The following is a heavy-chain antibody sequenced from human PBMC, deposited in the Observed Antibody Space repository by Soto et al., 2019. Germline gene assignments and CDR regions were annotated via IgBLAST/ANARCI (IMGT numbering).Heavy chain of an antibody. CDR3: GPGTRYDFWSGYPTWFDP. J-gene: IGHJ5*02. Sequence: SETLSLTCTVSGGSISSYYWSWIRQPPGKGLEWIGYIYYSGSTNYNPSLKSRVTISVDTSKNQFSLKLSSVTAADTAVYYCGPGTRYDFWSGYPTWFDPWGQGTLVTVSS. V-gene: IGHV4-59*01. D-gene: IGHD3-3*01. CDR1: GGSISSYY. CDR2: IYYSGST.